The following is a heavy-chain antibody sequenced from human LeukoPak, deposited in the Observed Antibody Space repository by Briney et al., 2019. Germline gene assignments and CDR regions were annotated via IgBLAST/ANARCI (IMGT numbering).Heavy chain of an antibody. Sequence: SVKVSCKASGGTFSSYAISWVRQAPGQGLEWMGRIIPIFGTANYAQKFQGRVTITTDESTSTAYMELSSLRSEDTAVYYCARAMDREEYYFDYWGQRTLVTVSS. D-gene: IGHD3-10*01. J-gene: IGHJ4*02. CDR1: GGTFSSYA. CDR3: ARAMDREEYYFDY. CDR2: IIPIFGTA. V-gene: IGHV1-69*05.